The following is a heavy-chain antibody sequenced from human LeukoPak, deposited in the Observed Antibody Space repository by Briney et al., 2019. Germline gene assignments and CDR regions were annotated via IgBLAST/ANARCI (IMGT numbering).Heavy chain of an antibody. V-gene: IGHV1-24*01. CDR1: GYTLTELS. J-gene: IGHJ6*02. Sequence: ASVKVSCKVSGYTLTELSMHWVRQAPGKGLEWMGGFDPEDGETIYAQKFQGRVTITADESTSTAYMELSSLRSEDTAVYYCARLPMGIRGYYYGMDVWGQGTTVTVSS. CDR3: ARLPMGIRGYYYGMDV. D-gene: IGHD3-10*01. CDR2: FDPEDGET.